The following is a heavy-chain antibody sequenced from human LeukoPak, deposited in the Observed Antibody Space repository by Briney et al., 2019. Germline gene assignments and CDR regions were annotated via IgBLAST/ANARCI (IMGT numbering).Heavy chain of an antibody. J-gene: IGHJ4*02. CDR3: ARSKKFCRGGSCDFDS. CDR1: GGTFSSYT. D-gene: IGHD2-15*01. CDR2: IIPILGIA. Sequence: SVKVSCKASGGTFSSYTISWVRQAPGQGLEWMGRIIPILGIANYAQKFQGRVTITADKSTSTAYMELSSLRSEDTAVYFCARSKKFCRGGSCDFDSWGRGTLVTVSS. V-gene: IGHV1-69*02.